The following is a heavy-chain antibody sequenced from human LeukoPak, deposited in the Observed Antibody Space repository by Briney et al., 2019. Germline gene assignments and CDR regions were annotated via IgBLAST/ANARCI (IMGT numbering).Heavy chain of an antibody. CDR3: ARGYYDILTGYYMGFDY. CDR2: IYYSGST. D-gene: IGHD3-9*01. J-gene: IGHJ4*02. CDR1: GGSISSYY. Sequence: PSETLSLTCTVSGGSISSYYWSWIRQPPGRGLEWIGYIYYSGSTNYNPSLKSRVTISVDTSKNQFSLKLSSVTAADTAVYYCARGYYDILTGYYMGFDYWGQGTLVTVSS. V-gene: IGHV4-59*01.